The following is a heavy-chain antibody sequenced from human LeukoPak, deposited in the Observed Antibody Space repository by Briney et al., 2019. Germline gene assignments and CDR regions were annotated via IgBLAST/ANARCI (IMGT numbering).Heavy chain of an antibody. CDR2: IYTSGST. CDR3: AKRTYDSSGYYYGAFDI. V-gene: IGHV4-4*07. D-gene: IGHD3-22*01. J-gene: IGHJ3*02. CDR1: GGSISSYF. Sequence: PSETLSLTCTVSGGSISSYFWSWIRQPAGKGLEWIGRIYTSGSTNYNPSLKSRVTMSVDTSKNQFSLKLSSVTAADTAVYYCAKRTYDSSGYYYGAFDIWGQGTMVTVSS.